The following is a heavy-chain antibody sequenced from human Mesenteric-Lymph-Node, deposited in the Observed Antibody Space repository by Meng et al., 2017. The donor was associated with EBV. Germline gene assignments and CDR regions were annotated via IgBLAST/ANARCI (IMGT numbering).Heavy chain of an antibody. Sequence: QAQPLALGRGMLKRPGTLSLTCTVSDGSLSSGRYYWGWIRQPPGKGLEWIGYIYYSGSTNYNPSLKSRVTISVDTSKNQFSLKLSSVTAADTAVYYCARLDRWELLRGLVYWGQGTLVTVSS. V-gene: IGHV4-61*01. CDR3: ARLDRWELLRGLVY. J-gene: IGHJ4*02. D-gene: IGHD1-26*01. CDR1: DGSLSSGRYY. CDR2: IYYSGST.